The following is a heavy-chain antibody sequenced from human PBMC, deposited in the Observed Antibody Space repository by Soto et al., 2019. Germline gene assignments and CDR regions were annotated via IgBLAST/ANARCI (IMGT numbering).Heavy chain of an antibody. V-gene: IGHV3-11*01. D-gene: IGHD5-18*01. J-gene: IGHJ6*02. CDR1: GFTFSNHY. CDR2: ISRSGSTI. Sequence: QMQLVESGGGLVEPGGSLRLSCEASGFTFSNHYMSWIRQAPGKGLEWVSYISRSGSTIYYADSVRGRFTISRDNSKNSLYRQMDSLRAEDTAMYYCGRDPELWDENVATRPSIYYYGMDVWGQGTTVTVSS. CDR3: GRDPELWDENVATRPSIYYYGMDV.